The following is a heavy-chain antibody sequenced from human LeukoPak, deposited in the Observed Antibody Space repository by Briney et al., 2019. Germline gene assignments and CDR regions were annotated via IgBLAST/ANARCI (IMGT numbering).Heavy chain of an antibody. D-gene: IGHD2-2*01. V-gene: IGHV1-69*10. CDR2: IIPNSGGT. CDR3: ARGVGHCSNTYCYWANFDF. Sequence: SVKVSCKASGGTFSSYAISWVRQAPGQGLEWMGGIIPNSGGTNYAQKFRGRVTMTADKLTSTAYMELSSLGSDDTAVYYCARGVGHCSNTYCYWANFDFWGQGTLVTVSS. J-gene: IGHJ4*02. CDR1: GGTFSSYA.